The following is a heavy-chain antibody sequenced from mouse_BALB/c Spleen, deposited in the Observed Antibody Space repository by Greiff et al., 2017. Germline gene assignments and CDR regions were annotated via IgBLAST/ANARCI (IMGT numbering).Heavy chain of an antibody. Sequence: VQLMESGPGLVAPSQSLSLTCTVSGFSFSRYSVHWVRQPPGKGLEWLGMIWGGGSTDYNSALKSRLSISKDTSKSHVFLKMNSLQTDDTAMYYCARRVTTVYYAMDYWGQGTSGTVSA. J-gene: IGHJ4*01. CDR3: ARRVTTVYYAMDY. CDR2: IWGGGST. V-gene: IGHV2-6-4*01. D-gene: IGHD2-2*01. CDR1: GFSFSRYS.